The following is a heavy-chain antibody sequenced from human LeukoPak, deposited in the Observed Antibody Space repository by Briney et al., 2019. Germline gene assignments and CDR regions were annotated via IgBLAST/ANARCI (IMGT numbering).Heavy chain of an antibody. D-gene: IGHD6-19*01. V-gene: IGHV3-7*01. J-gene: IGHJ4*02. CDR2: ILPDGSEK. CDR3: GRLARNAWYAVDY. Sequence: PGGSLRLSCAASDFTLSFYWMTWVRQAPGEGLEWVANILPDGSEKYYLDSVKGRFTISRDNPTNSLYLQINSLRAEDTALYYCGRLARNAWYAVDYWGQGTLVTVSS. CDR1: DFTLSFYW.